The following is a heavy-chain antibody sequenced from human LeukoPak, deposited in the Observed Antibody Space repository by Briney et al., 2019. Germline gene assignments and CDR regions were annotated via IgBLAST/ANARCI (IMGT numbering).Heavy chain of an antibody. CDR2: IYYSGST. D-gene: IGHD3-10*01. CDR1: GGSITSYY. J-gene: IGHJ1*01. CDR3: ANLYGSGSFEYFQH. V-gene: IGHV4-59*12. Sequence: SETLSLTCTVSGGSITSYYWSWIRQPPGKGLEWIGYIYYSGSTNYNPSLKSRVTMSVDTSKNQFSLKLSSVTAADTAVYYCANLYGSGSFEYFQHWGQGTLVTVSS.